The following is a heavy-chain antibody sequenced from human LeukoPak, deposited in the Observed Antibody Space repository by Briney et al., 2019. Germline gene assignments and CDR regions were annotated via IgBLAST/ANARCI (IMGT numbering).Heavy chain of an antibody. CDR1: GFTFSSYS. Sequence: PGGSLRLSCAASGFTFSSYSMNWVRQAPGKGLEWVSYISSSSSTIYYADSVKGRFTISRDNAKNSLYLQMNSLRAEDTAVYYCARGGDGRRGYYFDYWGQGTLVTVSS. J-gene: IGHJ4*02. CDR2: ISSSSSTI. CDR3: ARGGDGRRGYYFDY. D-gene: IGHD2-21*02. V-gene: IGHV3-48*04.